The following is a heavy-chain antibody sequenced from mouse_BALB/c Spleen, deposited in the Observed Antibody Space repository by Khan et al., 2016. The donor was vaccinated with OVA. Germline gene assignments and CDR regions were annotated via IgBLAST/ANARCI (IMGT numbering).Heavy chain of an antibody. CDR1: EYTFTDYL. Sequence: QVQLQQSGPELVKPGASVKMSCKASEYTFTDYLINWVKQRTGQGLEWIGESYPGSGYTNYNEKFKGKATLTSDKSSNTAYIQLSSLTSEDSAVYFCARAGYGGFAYWGQGTLVTVSA. V-gene: IGHV1-77*01. CDR3: ARAGYGGFAY. D-gene: IGHD3-2*02. J-gene: IGHJ3*01. CDR2: SYPGSGYT.